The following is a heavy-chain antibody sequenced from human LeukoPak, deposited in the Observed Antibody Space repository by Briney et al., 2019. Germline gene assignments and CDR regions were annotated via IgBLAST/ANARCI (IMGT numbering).Heavy chain of an antibody. V-gene: IGHV4-4*02. CDR1: GGSISSSNW. CDR3: ARGSYCSGGSCYSAAFDI. D-gene: IGHD2-15*01. Sequence: SETLSLTCAVSGGSISSSNWWSWVRQPPGKGLEWIGEIYHSGSTNYNPSLKSRVTISVDKSKNQFSLKLSSMTAADTAVYYCARGSYCSGGSCYSAAFDIWGQGTMVTVSS. J-gene: IGHJ3*02. CDR2: IYHSGST.